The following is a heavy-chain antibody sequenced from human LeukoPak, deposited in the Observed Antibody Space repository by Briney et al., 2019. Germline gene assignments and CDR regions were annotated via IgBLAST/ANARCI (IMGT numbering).Heavy chain of an antibody. V-gene: IGHV5-51*01. Sequence: GESLKISCKGSGYSFTSYWIGWVRQMPGKGLEWMGIIYPGDSDTRYSPSFQGQVTISADKSISTAYLQWSSLKASDTAMYYCARLGVNLLSYGPDRGGWFDPWGQGTLVTVSS. D-gene: IGHD3-10*01. J-gene: IGHJ5*02. CDR3: ARLGVNLLSYGPDRGGWFDP. CDR2: IYPGDSDT. CDR1: GYSFTSYW.